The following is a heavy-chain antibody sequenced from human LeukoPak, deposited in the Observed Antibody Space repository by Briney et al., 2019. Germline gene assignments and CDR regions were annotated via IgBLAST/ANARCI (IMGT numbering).Heavy chain of an antibody. D-gene: IGHD6-13*01. CDR1: GGSISSYY. CDR2: IYYSGST. CDR3: ATWKIAAADNYFDY. V-gene: IGHV4-59*08. Sequence: SETLSLTCTVSGGSISSYYWSWIRQPLGKGLEWIGYIYYSGSTNYNPSLKSRVTISVDTSKNQFSLKLSSVTAADTAVYYCATWKIAAADNYFDYWGQGTLVTVSS. J-gene: IGHJ4*02.